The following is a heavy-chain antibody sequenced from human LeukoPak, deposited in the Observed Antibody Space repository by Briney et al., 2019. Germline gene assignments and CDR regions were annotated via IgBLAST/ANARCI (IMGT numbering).Heavy chain of an antibody. J-gene: IGHJ6*02. V-gene: IGHV3-7*01. D-gene: IGHD3-16*01. CDR2: IGPDGNEK. CDR1: GFTYSSHW. CDR3: ARVLLGNAHDTMDV. Sequence: PGGSLRLSCAASGFTYSSHWMGWVRQAPGKGLAWVANIGPDGNEKNHVDSVKGRFTISRENAKNSLYLQMNSLKADETAVYFCARVLLGNAHDTMDVWGQGTTITVSS.